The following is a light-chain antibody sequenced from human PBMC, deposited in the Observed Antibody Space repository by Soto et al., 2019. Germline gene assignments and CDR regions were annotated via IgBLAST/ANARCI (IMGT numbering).Light chain of an antibody. J-gene: IGKJ3*01. CDR3: QKDIIVPV. Sequence: DIQMTQSPTSLSASVGDRVTITCRASQDIRNFVAWYQQKPGEAPKLLIYAASTLKSGVPSRFSGSGSGTDFPLTINSLQPEYVTTYSCQKDIIVPVFGPGTKVEIK. CDR1: QDIRNF. CDR2: AAS. V-gene: IGKV1-27*01.